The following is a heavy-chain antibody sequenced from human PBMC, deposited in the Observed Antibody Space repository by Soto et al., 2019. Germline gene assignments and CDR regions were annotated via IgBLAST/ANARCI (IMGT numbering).Heavy chain of an antibody. CDR3: AIGGGDYNYLDY. J-gene: IGHJ4*02. D-gene: IGHD3-9*01. V-gene: IGHV3-74*01. CDR1: GFLFNTYW. CDR2: IKSDGSST. Sequence: EVQLVESGGGLVQPGGSLRLSGAASGFLFNTYWMFWVRQAPRKGLLWVSRIKSDGSSTNYADSVKGRFTISRDTAKNTLYLQMTSLRAEDTAVYYCAIGGGDYNYLDYWGQGILVTVSS.